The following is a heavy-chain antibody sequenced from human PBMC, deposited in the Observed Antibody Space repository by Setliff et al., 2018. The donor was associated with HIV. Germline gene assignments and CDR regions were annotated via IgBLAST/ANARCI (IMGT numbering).Heavy chain of an antibody. Sequence: SETLSLTCIVSGGSISSGGYYWTWIRQYPGKGLEWIGYIYYTGSTYYNPSLKSRLTMSVDASKNQFSLKLTSVTAADTAVYYCARVAMLWGLRHSFDSWGQGTLVTVSS. CDR2: IYYTGST. CDR1: GGSISSGGYY. CDR3: ARVAMLWGLRHSFDS. J-gene: IGHJ4*02. V-gene: IGHV4-31*03. D-gene: IGHD3-16*01.